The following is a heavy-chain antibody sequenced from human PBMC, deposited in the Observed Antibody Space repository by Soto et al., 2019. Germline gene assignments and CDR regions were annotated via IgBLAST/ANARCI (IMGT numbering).Heavy chain of an antibody. CDR3: ARDKNWSFDS. CDR1: GFTFSSYW. Sequence: GGSLRLSCAASGFTFSSYWMHWVRQAPGKGLVWVSNIGPDGGTTRDAASVKGRFTISRDNARNTLYLQMNSLRAEDTAVYYCARDKNWSFDSWDQGTLVTVFS. J-gene: IGHJ4*02. V-gene: IGHV3-74*01. CDR2: IGPDGGTT. D-gene: IGHD1-1*01.